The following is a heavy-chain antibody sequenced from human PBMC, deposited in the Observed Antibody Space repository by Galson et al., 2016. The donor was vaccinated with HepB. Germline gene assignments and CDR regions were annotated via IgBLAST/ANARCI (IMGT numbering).Heavy chain of an antibody. V-gene: IGHV3-30*14. J-gene: IGHJ4*02. D-gene: IGHD2-15*01. Sequence: SLRLSCAASGFTFSNYAMHWVRQAPGKGLEWVAVIWFDGSNTFYADSVRGRFTISKDNAKNTLDLQMNSLRPEDTALHYCARDSFYCITTSCLPYYFDNWGQGTRVTVSS. CDR1: GFTFSNYA. CDR2: IWFDGSNT. CDR3: ARDSFYCITTSCLPYYFDN.